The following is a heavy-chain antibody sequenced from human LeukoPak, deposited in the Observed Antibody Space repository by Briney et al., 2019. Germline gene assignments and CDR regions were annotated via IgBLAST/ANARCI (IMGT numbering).Heavy chain of an antibody. V-gene: IGHV1-24*01. CDR3: AAYYGSGNDLDY. J-gene: IGHJ4*02. CDR2: FDPEDGET. CDR1: GGTFSSYA. D-gene: IGHD3-10*01. Sequence: ASVKVSCKASGGTFSSYAISWVRQAPGKGLEWMGGFDPEDGETIYAQKFQGRVTMTEDTSTDTAYMELSSLRSEDTAVYYCAAYYGSGNDLDYWGQGTLVTVSS.